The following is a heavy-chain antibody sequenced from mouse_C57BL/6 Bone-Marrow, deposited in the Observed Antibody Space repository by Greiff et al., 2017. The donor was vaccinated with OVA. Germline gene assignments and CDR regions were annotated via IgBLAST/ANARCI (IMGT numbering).Heavy chain of an antibody. J-gene: IGHJ4*01. CDR2: IDPENGDT. Sequence: EVQLVESGAELVRPGASVKLSCTASGFNIKDDYMHWVKQRPEQGLEWIGWIDPENGDTEYASKFQGKATITADTSSNTAYLQLSSLTSEDTAVYYCTTYSKPYYYAMGYWGQGTSVTVAS. CDR1: GFNIKDDY. CDR3: TTYSKPYYYAMGY. V-gene: IGHV14-4*01. D-gene: IGHD2-5*01.